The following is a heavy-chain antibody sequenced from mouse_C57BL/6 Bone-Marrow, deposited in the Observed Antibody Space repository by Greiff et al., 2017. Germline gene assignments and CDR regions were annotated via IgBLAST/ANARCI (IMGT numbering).Heavy chain of an antibody. Sequence: QVHVKQPGAELVKPGASVKLSCKASGYTFTSYWMQWVKQRPGQGLEWIGEIDPSDSYTNYNQKFKGKATLTVDTSSRTAYLQLSSLTSEDSAVYYCARFDSRQLRLDYFDYWGQGTTLTVSS. CDR1: GYTFTSYW. CDR3: ARFDSRQLRLDYFDY. D-gene: IGHD3-2*02. CDR2: IDPSDSYT. J-gene: IGHJ2*01. V-gene: IGHV1-50*01.